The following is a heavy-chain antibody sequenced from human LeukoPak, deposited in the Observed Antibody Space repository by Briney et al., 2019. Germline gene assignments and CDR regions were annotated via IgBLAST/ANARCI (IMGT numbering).Heavy chain of an antibody. CDR1: GYTFTSYD. V-gene: IGHV1-2*02. J-gene: IGHJ6*02. CDR2: INPNSGGT. CDR3: ARERDDYGDYLYYYGMDV. D-gene: IGHD4-17*01. Sequence: ASVKVSCKASGYTFTSYDINWVRQAPGQGLEWMGWINPNSGGTNYAQKFQGRVTMTRDTSISTAYMELSRLRSDDTAVYYCARERDDYGDYLYYYGMDVWGQGTTVTVSS.